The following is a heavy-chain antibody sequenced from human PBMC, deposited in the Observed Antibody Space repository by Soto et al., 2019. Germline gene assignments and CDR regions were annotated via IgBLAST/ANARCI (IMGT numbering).Heavy chain of an antibody. J-gene: IGHJ6*02. D-gene: IGHD4-17*01. V-gene: IGHV3-7*03. CDR1: GFTFSSYW. CDR3: ARYARMIFYGDYQATSYYYYGMDV. Sequence: GGSLRLSCAASGFTFSSYWMSWVRQAPGKGLEWVANIKQDGSEKYYVDSVKGRFTISRDNAKNSLYLQMNSLRSDDTAVYYCARYARMIFYGDYQATSYYYYGMDVWGQGTTVTVSS. CDR2: IKQDGSEK.